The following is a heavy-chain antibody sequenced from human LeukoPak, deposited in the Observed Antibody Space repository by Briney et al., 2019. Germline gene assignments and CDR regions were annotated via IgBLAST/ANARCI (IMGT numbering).Heavy chain of an antibody. CDR3: AKDRSAVVRASPMDS. CDR2: ITYDGYYK. D-gene: IGHD3-10*01. Sequence: GGSLRLSCEASGFTFSSYGMHWVRQAPGRGLERLALITYDGYYKYYADSVKGRFTISSDNSKNTLYLHMNNLRPEDTAVYYCAKDRSAVVRASPMDSWGQGTLVIVSS. CDR1: GFTFSSYG. J-gene: IGHJ4*02. V-gene: IGHV3-30*18.